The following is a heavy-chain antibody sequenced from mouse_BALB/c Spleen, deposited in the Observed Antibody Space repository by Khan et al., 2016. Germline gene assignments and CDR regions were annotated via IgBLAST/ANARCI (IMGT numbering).Heavy chain of an antibody. CDR1: GYSITSDYA. Sequence: EVQLQESGPGLVKPSQSLSLTCTVTGYSITSDYAWNWIRQFPGNKLEWMGYISYSGSTSYNPSLKSRISITRDTSKNQFFLQVNSVTTEDTATYYCARSALTFFDYWGQGTTLTVS. CDR3: ARSALTFFDY. D-gene: IGHD4-1*01. J-gene: IGHJ2*01. CDR2: ISYSGST. V-gene: IGHV3-2*02.